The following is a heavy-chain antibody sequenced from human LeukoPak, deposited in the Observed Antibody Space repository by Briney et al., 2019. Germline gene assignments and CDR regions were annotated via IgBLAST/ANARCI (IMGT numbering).Heavy chain of an antibody. D-gene: IGHD6-19*01. CDR2: INPNSGGT. CDR1: GYTFTGYY. J-gene: IGHJ4*02. CDR3: ARLRSGWTAFGY. Sequence: ASVKVSCKASGYTFTGYYMHWVRQAPGQGLEWMGWINPNSGGTNYAQKFQGRVTMTRDTSISTAYMELSRLRSDDTAVYYCARLRSGWTAFGYWGQGTLVTVSS. V-gene: IGHV1-2*02.